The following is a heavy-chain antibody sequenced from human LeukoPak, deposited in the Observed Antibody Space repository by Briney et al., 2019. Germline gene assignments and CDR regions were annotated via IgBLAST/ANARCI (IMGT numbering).Heavy chain of an antibody. Sequence: GGSLRLSCAASGFTFSSYSMNWVRQAPGKGLEWVSSISSSSSYIYYADSVKGRFTISRDNAKNSLYLQMNSLRAEDTALYYCARDRYYYDSSGYYDGFAFDIWGQGTMVTVSS. V-gene: IGHV3-21*04. CDR3: ARDRYYYDSSGYYDGFAFDI. CDR1: GFTFSSYS. CDR2: ISSSSSYI. J-gene: IGHJ3*02. D-gene: IGHD3-22*01.